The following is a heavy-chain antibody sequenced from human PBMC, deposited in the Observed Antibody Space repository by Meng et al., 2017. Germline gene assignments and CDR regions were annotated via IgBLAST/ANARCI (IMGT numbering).Heavy chain of an antibody. J-gene: IGHJ6*02. CDR3: ARVTAMGYYYYYGMDV. Sequence: GGSLRLSCAASGFTFSDYYMSWIRQAPGKGLEWVSYISSSGSTIYYADSVKGRFTISRDNAKNSLYLQMNSLRAEDTAVYYCARVTAMGYYYYYGMDVWGQGTTVTVSS. CDR1: GFTFSDYY. D-gene: IGHD5-18*01. CDR2: ISSSGSTI. V-gene: IGHV3-11*04.